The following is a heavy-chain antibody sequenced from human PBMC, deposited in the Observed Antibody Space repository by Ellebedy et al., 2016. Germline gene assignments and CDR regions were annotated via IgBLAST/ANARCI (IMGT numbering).Heavy chain of an antibody. CDR2: VYWNDVK. D-gene: IGHD3-10*01. Sequence: SGPTLVKPTQTLTLTCTFSGFSLTTAEVGVGWIRQPPGKALEWLAIVYWNDVKRYSPSLQSRLTITKDTSKNQVVLTMTNMDPVDTATYYCAHRRDPLLWGFWGQGTLVTVSS. J-gene: IGHJ4*02. V-gene: IGHV2-5*01. CDR1: GFSLTTAEVG. CDR3: AHRRDPLLWGF.